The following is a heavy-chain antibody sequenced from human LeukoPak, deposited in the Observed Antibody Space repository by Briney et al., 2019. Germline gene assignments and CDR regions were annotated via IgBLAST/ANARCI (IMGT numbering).Heavy chain of an antibody. CDR1: GGSLSGCY. CDR2: MSTSGST. J-gene: IGHJ4*02. CDR3: AREGGARGLPDY. Sequence: SETLSLTCTVSGGSLSGCYWSWIRQPAGKGLEWIGRMSTSGSTYYNPSVKSRVTLSVDTSKNQFSLKLTSVTAADTAAYYCAREGGARGLPDYWGQGTLVTVSS. V-gene: IGHV4-4*07. D-gene: IGHD3-16*01.